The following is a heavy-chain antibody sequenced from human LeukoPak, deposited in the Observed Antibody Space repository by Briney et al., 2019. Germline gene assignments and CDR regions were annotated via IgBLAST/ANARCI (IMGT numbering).Heavy chain of an antibody. CDR2: ISTSGSTV. D-gene: IGHD6-19*01. J-gene: IGHJ4*02. Sequence: PGGSLRLSCATSGFTFSNYGMNWVRQAPGKGLEWVSYISTSGSTVYYADSVKGRFTISRDNAKKSLYMQMNSLSDEDTAVYYCARVTTSGRKDSFYYLGQGTLVTV. CDR3: ARVTTSGRKDSFYY. V-gene: IGHV3-48*02. CDR1: GFTFSNYG.